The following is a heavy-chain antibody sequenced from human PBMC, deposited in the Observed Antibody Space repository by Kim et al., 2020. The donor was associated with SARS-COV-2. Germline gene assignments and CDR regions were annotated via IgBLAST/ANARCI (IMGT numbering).Heavy chain of an antibody. CDR1: GGSISSYY. V-gene: IGHV4-59*01. J-gene: IGHJ3*02. CDR2: IYYSGSM. Sequence: SETLSLTCTVSGGSISSYYWNWIRQPPGKGLEWIGYIYYSGSMNYNPSLKSRLTTSVDTSKNQFSLKLSDVTAADTAVYYCARGKYSGWYFDAFDIWGQGTLVTVSS. D-gene: IGHD6-19*01. CDR3: ARGKYSGWYFDAFDI.